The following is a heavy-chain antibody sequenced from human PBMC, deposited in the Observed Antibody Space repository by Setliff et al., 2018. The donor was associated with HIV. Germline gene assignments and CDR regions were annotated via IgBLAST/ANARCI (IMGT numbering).Heavy chain of an antibody. J-gene: IGHJ4*02. D-gene: IGHD3-10*01. CDR3: AKKTAAYTSGSWLHY. CDR2: ISGSGGDT. V-gene: IGHV3-23*01. CDR1: GFIFSSYA. Sequence: PGGSLRLSCAASGFIFSSYAMTWVRQAPGKGLECVAVISGSGGDTYYADSVKGRFVISREKSKSTLYLQMNSLRAEDTAVYYCAKKTAAYTSGSWLHYWGQGTLVTVSS.